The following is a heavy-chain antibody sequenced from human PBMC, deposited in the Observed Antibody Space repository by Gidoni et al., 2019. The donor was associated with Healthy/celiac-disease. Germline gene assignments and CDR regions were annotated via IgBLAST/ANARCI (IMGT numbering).Heavy chain of an antibody. Sequence: QVQLVESGGGVVQPGRSLRLSCAASGFTFSSYGMHWVRQAPGKGLEWVAVISYDGSNKYYADSVKGRFTISRDNSKNTLYLQMNSLRAEDTAVYYCAKDFGGYDAFDIWGQGTMVTVSS. CDR2: ISYDGSNK. J-gene: IGHJ3*02. CDR1: GFTFSSYG. D-gene: IGHD5-12*01. CDR3: AKDFGGYDAFDI. V-gene: IGHV3-30*18.